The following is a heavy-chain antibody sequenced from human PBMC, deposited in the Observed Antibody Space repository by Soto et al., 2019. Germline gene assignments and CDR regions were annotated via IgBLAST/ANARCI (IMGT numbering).Heavy chain of an antibody. Sequence: QVQLVQSGAEVKKPGSSVKVSCKASGGTFSSYTISWVRQAPGQGLEWMGRIIPILGIANYAEKFQGSVTITADNSTSTASMGLSSLGSEDTAVYYCEKDKSFDYDILTGYSPACFDYWGQGTLVTVSS. D-gene: IGHD3-9*01. J-gene: IGHJ4*02. V-gene: IGHV1-69*08. CDR3: EKDKSFDYDILTGYSPACFDY. CDR1: GGTFSSYT. CDR2: IIPILGIA.